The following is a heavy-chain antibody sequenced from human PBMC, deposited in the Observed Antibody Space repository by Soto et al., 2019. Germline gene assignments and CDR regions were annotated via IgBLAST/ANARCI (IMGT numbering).Heavy chain of an antibody. CDR3: ARTANWNYGMDV. CDR2: IYYSGST. D-gene: IGHD1-1*01. V-gene: IGHV4-30-4*01. CDR1: GGSISSGDYY. Sequence: PSETLSLTCTVSGGSISSGDYYWSWIRQPPGKGLEWIGYIYYSGSTHYNPSLKSRVTVSVDTSKNQFSLKLSSVTAADTAVYYCARTANWNYGMDVWGQGTTVTVSS. J-gene: IGHJ6*02.